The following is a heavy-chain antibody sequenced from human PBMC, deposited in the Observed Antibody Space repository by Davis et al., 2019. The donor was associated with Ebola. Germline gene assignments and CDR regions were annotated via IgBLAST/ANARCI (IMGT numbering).Heavy chain of an antibody. J-gene: IGHJ6*02. CDR2: IYHSGST. CDR3: AREYYYYGMDV. Sequence: SETLSLTCAVSGGSISSGGYSWSWIRQPPGKGLEWIGYIYHSGSTYYNPSLKSRVTISVDRSKNQFSLKLSSVTAADTAVYYCAREYYYYGMDVWGQGTTVTGSS. V-gene: IGHV4-30-2*01. CDR1: GGSISSGGYS.